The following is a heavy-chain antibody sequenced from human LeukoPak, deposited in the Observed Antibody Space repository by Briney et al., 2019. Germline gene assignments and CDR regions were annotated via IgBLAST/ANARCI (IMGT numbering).Heavy chain of an antibody. V-gene: IGHV3-30*18. CDR1: GFTFSSYG. Sequence: PGRSLRLSCAASGFTFSSYGMHWVRQAPGKGLEWVAVIWYGGSNKYYADSVKGRLTISRDNSKNTLYLQMNSLRAEDTAVYYCAKDWSGSYSFDYWGQGTLVTVSS. J-gene: IGHJ4*02. CDR3: AKDWSGSYSFDY. CDR2: IWYGGSNK. D-gene: IGHD1-26*01.